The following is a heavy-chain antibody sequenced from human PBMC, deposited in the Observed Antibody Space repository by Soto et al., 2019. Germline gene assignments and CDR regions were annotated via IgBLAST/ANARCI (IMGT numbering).Heavy chain of an antibody. CDR1: GGSFSGYY. CDR2: INHSGST. CDR3: ARAFGSSSSEQFDY. Sequence: SETLSLTCAVYGGSFSGYYWSWIRQPPGKGLEWIGEINHSGSTNYNPSLKSRVTISVDTSKNQFSLKLSSVTAADTAVYYCARAFGSSSSEQFDYWGQGTLVTVSS. V-gene: IGHV4-34*01. J-gene: IGHJ4*02. D-gene: IGHD6-6*01.